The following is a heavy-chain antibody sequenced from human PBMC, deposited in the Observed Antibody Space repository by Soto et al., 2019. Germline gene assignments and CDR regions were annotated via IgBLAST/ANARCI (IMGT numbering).Heavy chain of an antibody. CDR1: GASISDNNW. J-gene: IGHJ4*02. CDR2: GVHRETT. CDR3: ARHIGVTGTRGFDY. D-gene: IGHD6-19*01. V-gene: IGHV4-4*02. Sequence: QVQLQESGPGLVKPSGTLSLTCAVSGASISDNNWWRWVRQPPGKGLEGIGEGVHRETTNHNPSLRSRVTISMDKSKNQISLTLSSVTAADSAVYYCARHIGVTGTRGFDYWGQGTLVTVSS.